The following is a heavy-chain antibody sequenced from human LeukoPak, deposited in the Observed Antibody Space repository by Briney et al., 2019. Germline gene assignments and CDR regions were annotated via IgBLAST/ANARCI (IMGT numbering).Heavy chain of an antibody. CDR1: GYSFTSYW. CDR2: IYPGDSDT. Sequence: GESLKISCKGSGYSFTSYWIGWVRQMPGKGLEWMGIIYPGDSDTRYSPSFQGQVTISADKSISTAYLQWSSLKASDTAVYYCARLWRGGDQQLVLGYWGQGTLVTVSS. J-gene: IGHJ4*02. CDR3: ARLWRGGDQQLVLGY. D-gene: IGHD6-13*01. V-gene: IGHV5-51*01.